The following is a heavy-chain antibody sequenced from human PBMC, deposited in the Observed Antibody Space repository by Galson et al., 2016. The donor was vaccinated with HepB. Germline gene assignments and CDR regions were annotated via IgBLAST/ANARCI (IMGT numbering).Heavy chain of an antibody. Sequence: SLRLSCAASGYRFSGQAMHWVRQAPGKGLEWLALIWYDGSNDYYADSVKGRFTISRDNSKNTLYLQLNSLRAEDTAVYYCAREHPGIAAAILDYWGQGTLVTVST. CDR1: GYRFSGQA. CDR2: IWYDGSND. V-gene: IGHV3-33*08. J-gene: IGHJ4*02. CDR3: AREHPGIAAAILDY. D-gene: IGHD6-25*01.